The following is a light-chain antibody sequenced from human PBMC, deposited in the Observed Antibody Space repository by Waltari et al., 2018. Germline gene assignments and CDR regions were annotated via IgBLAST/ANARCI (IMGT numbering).Light chain of an antibody. CDR1: SSDVGGYNY. Sequence: QSALTQPASVSGSPGQSITISCTGTSSDVGGYNYVAWYQQYPGKAPKLILFDVSRWPSGFSNRFPASNSGNTASLTISGLQAEDEADYYCSSYTPTSAIIFGGGTTLTVL. CDR2: DVS. J-gene: IGLJ2*01. CDR3: SSYTPTSAII. V-gene: IGLV2-14*03.